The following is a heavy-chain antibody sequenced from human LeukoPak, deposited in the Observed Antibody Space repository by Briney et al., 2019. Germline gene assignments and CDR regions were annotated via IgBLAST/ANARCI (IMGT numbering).Heavy chain of an antibody. Sequence: ASVKVSCKASGYTFTGYYMHWVRQAPGQGLEWMGWINTNTGNPTYAQGFTGRFVFSLDTSVSTAYLQISSLKAEDTAVYYCARNYDFWSGYYPSRETPFDYWGQGTLVTVSS. D-gene: IGHD3-3*01. CDR1: GYTFTGYY. CDR3: ARNYDFWSGYYPSRETPFDY. J-gene: IGHJ4*02. V-gene: IGHV7-4-1*02. CDR2: INTNTGNP.